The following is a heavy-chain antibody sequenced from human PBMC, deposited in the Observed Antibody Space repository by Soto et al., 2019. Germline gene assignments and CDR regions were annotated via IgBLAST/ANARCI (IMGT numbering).Heavy chain of an antibody. V-gene: IGHV4-39*01. CDR3: ARQRTTVVTQAYFDH. Sequence: SETLSLTCTVSGGSITSSSYYWGWIRQPPGKGLEWIGGIYYSGRSYYNPSLKSRVTMSVDTSKNQFSLTLNSVTAADAAVYYCARQRTTVVTQAYFDHWGQGALVTVSS. CDR2: IYYSGRS. CDR1: GGSITSSSYY. J-gene: IGHJ4*02. D-gene: IGHD4-17*01.